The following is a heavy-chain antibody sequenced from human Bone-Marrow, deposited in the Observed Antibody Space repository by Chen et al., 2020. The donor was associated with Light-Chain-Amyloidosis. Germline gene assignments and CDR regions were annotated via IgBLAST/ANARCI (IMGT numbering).Heavy chain of an antibody. J-gene: IGHJ6*02. D-gene: IGHD4-17*01. CDR1: GSTFSIYG. CDR2: IWYDGSNK. CDR3: ARYVAVTTGGGMDV. V-gene: IGHV3-33*01. Sequence: VQRVASGGAGVRLGRPLGPSWAAPGSTFSIYGMHWVRQAPGKGLGWVAVIWYDGSNKYYADSVKGRFTISRDNSKNTLYLQMNSLRAEDTAVYYCARYVAVTTGGGMDVWGQGTTVTVSS.